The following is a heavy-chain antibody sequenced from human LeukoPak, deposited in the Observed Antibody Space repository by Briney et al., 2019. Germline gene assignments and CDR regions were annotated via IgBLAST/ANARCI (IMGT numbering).Heavy chain of an antibody. CDR2: INQDGSER. V-gene: IGHV3-7*05. Sequence: HPGGSLRLSCAASAFTFSSYWMSWVRQAPGKGLEWVANINQDGSERYYVDSVKGRFTISRDNANNSLYLQMNSLRAEDTAVYYCARDQGAFDMWGQGTMVTVSS. J-gene: IGHJ3*02. CDR3: ARDQGAFDM. CDR1: AFTFSSYW.